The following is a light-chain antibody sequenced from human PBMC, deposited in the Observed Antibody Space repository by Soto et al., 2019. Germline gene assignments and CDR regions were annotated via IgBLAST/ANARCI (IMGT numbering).Light chain of an antibody. Sequence: DIVLAQSPGTLSLSPGERATLSCRASQTVSSNYLAWYQQKFGQAPRLLIYGASSRATGIPDRFSGSGSGTDFTLSISRLEPEDFAVYYCQRYGSSPQTSGQGTRLDIK. J-gene: IGKJ5*01. CDR2: GAS. CDR3: QRYGSSPQT. V-gene: IGKV3-20*01. CDR1: QTVSSNY.